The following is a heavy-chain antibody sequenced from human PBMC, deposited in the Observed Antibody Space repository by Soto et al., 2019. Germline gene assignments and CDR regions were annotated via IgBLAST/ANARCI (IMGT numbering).Heavy chain of an antibody. J-gene: IGHJ5*02. D-gene: IGHD3-22*01. CDR1: GGTFSSYA. CDR3: ARWSFYFDSIDYYDVPSPSFNP. CDR2: IIPIFGTA. Sequence: SVKVSCKASGGTFSSYAISWVRQAPGQGLEWMGGIIPIFGTANYAQKFQGRVTITADESTSTAYMELSSLRSEDTAVYYCARWSFYFDSIDYYDVPSPSFNPWAQGTLVTVS. V-gene: IGHV1-69*13.